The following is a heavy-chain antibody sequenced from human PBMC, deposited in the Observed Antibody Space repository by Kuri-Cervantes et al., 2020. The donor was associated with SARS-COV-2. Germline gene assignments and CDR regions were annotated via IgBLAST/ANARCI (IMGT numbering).Heavy chain of an antibody. CDR2: NNHSGST. Sequence: GSLRLSCDVSGGSTSSGNWWNWIRQPPGKGLQWFGENNHSGSTNYNPSLKSRVTISVDTSKNQFSLKLSSVTAADTAVYYCAGKVTIFGVVTVYYYYYKAVWGKGTTVTVSS. CDR3: AGKVTIFGVVTVYYYYYKAV. D-gene: IGHD3-3*01. V-gene: IGHV4-4*02. CDR1: GGSTSSGNW. J-gene: IGHJ6*03.